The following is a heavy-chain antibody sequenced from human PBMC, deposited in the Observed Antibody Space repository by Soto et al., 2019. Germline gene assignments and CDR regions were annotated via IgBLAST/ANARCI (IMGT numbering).Heavy chain of an antibody. CDR1: GGSISTYY. D-gene: IGHD3-3*02. J-gene: IGHJ5*02. CDR2: IYHSGTT. V-gene: IGHV4-59*01. Sequence: ASETLSLTCTVSGGSISTYYWSWIRQPPGMGLEWIGYIYHSGTTSYNPSLESRVTISIDTSKNQVSLKLTSVTAADTAVYYCAREHLKWFDPWGQGTLVTVSS. CDR3: AREHLKWFDP.